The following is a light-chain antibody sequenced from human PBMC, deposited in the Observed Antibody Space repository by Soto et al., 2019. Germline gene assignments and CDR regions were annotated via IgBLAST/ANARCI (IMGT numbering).Light chain of an antibody. CDR2: DAS. CDR1: HDISIY. V-gene: IGKV1-33*01. CDR3: HQHDNRDSLT. J-gene: IGKJ4*01. Sequence: DIQMTQSPSSLSASVGDTVTITCQASHDISIYLNWYQQKRGKAPKVLIFDASNLEPGVPSRFSGSGFGTEFTFLISSLQPEDVVTYYYHQHDNRDSLTFGGGTKVEIK.